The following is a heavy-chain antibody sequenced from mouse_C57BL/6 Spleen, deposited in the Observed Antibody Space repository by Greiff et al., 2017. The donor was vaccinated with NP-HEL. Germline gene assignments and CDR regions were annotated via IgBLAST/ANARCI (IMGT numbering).Heavy chain of an antibody. CDR3: ARRLLTGTGYYAMDY. J-gene: IGHJ4*01. D-gene: IGHD4-1*01. Sequence: VKLMESGAELARPGASVKLSCKASGYTFTSYGISWVKQRTGQGLEWIGEIYPRSGNTYYNEKFKGKATLTADKSSSTAYMELRSLTSEDSAVYFCARRLLTGTGYYAMDYWGQGTSVTVSS. V-gene: IGHV1-81*01. CDR1: GYTFTSYG. CDR2: IYPRSGNT.